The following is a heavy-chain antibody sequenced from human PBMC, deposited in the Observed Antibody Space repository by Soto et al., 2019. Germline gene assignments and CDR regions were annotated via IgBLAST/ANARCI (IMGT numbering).Heavy chain of an antibody. Sequence: PSETLSLTCAVYGGSFSGYYWSWIRQPPGKGLEWIGEINHSGSTNYNPSLKSRVTISVDTSKNQFSLKLSSVTAADTAVYYCARGGDLRGWFDPWGQGTPVTVSS. CDR3: ARGGDLRGWFDP. J-gene: IGHJ5*02. D-gene: IGHD3-16*01. CDR2: INHSGST. CDR1: GGSFSGYY. V-gene: IGHV4-34*01.